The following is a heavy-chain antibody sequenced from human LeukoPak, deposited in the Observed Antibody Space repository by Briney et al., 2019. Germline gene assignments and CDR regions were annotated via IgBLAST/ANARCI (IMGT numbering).Heavy chain of an antibody. J-gene: IGHJ5*02. CDR3: AKWEYYYDSSGSNWFDP. CDR2: ISSNGGST. V-gene: IGHV3-64*01. D-gene: IGHD3-22*01. CDR1: GFTFSSYA. Sequence: GGSLRLSCAASGFTFSSYAMHWVRQAPGKGLEYVSAISSNGGSTYYANSVKGRFTISRDNSKNTLYLQMNSLRAEDTAVYYCAKWEYYYDSSGSNWFDPWGQGTLVTVSS.